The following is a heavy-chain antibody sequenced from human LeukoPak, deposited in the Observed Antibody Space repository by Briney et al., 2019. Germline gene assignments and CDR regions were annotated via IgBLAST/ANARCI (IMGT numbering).Heavy chain of an antibody. CDR3: ARGPELERFDY. CDR2: ISPIFGTA. D-gene: IGHD1-1*01. Sequence: ASVKVSCKASVGTFINYAISWVRQPPGQGLEWMGGISPIFGTANYAQKFQGRVTITTDESTSTAYMELSSLRSEDTAVYYCARGPELERFDYWGQGTLVTVSS. J-gene: IGHJ4*02. CDR1: VGTFINYA. V-gene: IGHV1-69*05.